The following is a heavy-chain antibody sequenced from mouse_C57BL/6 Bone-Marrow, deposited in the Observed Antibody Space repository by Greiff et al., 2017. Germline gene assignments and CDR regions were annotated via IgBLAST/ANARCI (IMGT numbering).Heavy chain of an antibody. D-gene: IGHD1-1*01. CDR1: GFNIKDDY. J-gene: IGHJ2*01. CDR2: IDPENGDT. V-gene: IGHV14-4*01. Sequence: VQLQQSGAELVRPGASVKLSCTASGFNIKDDYMHWVKQRPEQGLEWIGWIDPENGDTEYASKFQGKATITADTSSNTAYLQLSSLTSEDTAVYYCTTRGYYYGTNFDYWGQGTTLTVSS. CDR3: TTRGYYYGTNFDY.